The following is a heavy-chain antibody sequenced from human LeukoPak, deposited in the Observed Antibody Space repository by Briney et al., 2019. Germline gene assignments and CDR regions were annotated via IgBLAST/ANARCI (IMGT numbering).Heavy chain of an antibody. V-gene: IGHV3-7*01. D-gene: IGHD6-19*01. CDR1: GFTFSDYW. Sequence: GGSLRLSCTASGFTFSDYWMSWVRQAPGKGLEWVADINLHGTEKRYGDSVKGRFFISRDNARNSLFLQMNTLRPEDTAVYFCAREGGSGWYSGWFDPWGQGTLVTVSS. CDR3: AREGGSGWYSGWFDP. CDR2: INLHGTEK. J-gene: IGHJ5*02.